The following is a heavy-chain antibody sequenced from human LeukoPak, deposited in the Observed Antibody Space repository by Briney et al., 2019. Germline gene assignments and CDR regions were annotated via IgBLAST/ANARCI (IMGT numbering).Heavy chain of an antibody. V-gene: IGHV3-15*01. CDR2: IKSKTDGGTT. CDR3: TTANFRPGLRYFDWLSRTPHKYYYYYYMDV. J-gene: IGHJ6*03. D-gene: IGHD3-9*01. Sequence: GGSLRLSCAASGFTFSNAWMSWVRQAPGKGLEWVGRIKSKTDGGTTDYAAPVKGRFTISRDDSKNTLYLQMNSLKTEDTAVYYCTTANFRPGLRYFDWLSRTPHKYYYYYYMDVWGKGTTVTVSS. CDR1: GFTFSNAW.